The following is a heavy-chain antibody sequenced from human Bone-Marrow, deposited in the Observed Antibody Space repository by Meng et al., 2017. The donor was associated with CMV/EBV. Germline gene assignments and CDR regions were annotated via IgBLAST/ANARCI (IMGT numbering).Heavy chain of an antibody. CDR1: GFTFSDCG. V-gene: IGHV3-13*01. CDR3: AREPRIRGAFDI. CDR2: IGPAGDT. D-gene: IGHD2-15*01. Sequence: GESLKISCAAFGFTFSDCGIHLVRQATGEGLGWVSPIGPAGDTYSPGSVKGQFTISRDNAKNSLYLQMNSLRAEDTAVYYCAREPRIRGAFDIWGQGTMVTVSS. J-gene: IGHJ3*02.